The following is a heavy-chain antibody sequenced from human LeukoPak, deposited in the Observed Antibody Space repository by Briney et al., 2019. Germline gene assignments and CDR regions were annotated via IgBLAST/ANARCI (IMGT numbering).Heavy chain of an antibody. Sequence: SETLSLTCAVYGGSFSAYYWSWIRQPPGKGLEWIGEINHSGSTNYNPSLSSRITISVDTSRNQFSLKLSSVTAADTAVYYCVREREQRDKSRYATGYDYWGQGTLVTVSS. V-gene: IGHV4-34*01. CDR2: INHSGST. J-gene: IGHJ4*02. CDR3: VREREQRDKSRYATGYDY. D-gene: IGHD2-2*01. CDR1: GGSFSAYY.